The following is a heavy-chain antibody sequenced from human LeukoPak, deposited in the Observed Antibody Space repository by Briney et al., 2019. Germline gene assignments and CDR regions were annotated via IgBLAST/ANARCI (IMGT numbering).Heavy chain of an antibody. J-gene: IGHJ4*02. CDR1: RFTFSTYA. CDR3: AKAMSSTTWGIFDY. D-gene: IGHD2-2*01. CDR2: ISGSGDST. V-gene: IGHV3-23*01. Sequence: GGSLRLSCAASRFTFSTYAMSWVRQAPGKGLEWVSGISGSGDSTYYADSVKGRFTISRDNSKNTLFLQMKSLRAEDTAIYYCAKAMSSTTWGIFDYWGQGTLVTVSS.